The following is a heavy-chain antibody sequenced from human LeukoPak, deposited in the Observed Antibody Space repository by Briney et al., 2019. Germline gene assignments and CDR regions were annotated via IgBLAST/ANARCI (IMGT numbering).Heavy chain of an antibody. D-gene: IGHD3-3*01. V-gene: IGHV1-18*01. CDR2: ISAYNGNT. Sequence: GASVKVSCKASGYTFTSYGISWVRQAPGQGLEWMGWISAYNGNTNYAQKLRGRVTMTTDTSTSTAYMELRSLRSDDTAVYYCARVVTIFGVVIIAFDAFDIWGQGTMVTVSS. CDR1: GYTFTSYG. CDR3: ARVVTIFGVVIIAFDAFDI. J-gene: IGHJ3*02.